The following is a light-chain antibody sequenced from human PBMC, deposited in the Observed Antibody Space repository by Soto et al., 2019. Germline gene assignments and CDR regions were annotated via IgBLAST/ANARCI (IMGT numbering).Light chain of an antibody. J-gene: IGLJ3*02. V-gene: IGLV2-8*01. CDR3: AAHAGGNTWL. CDR2: EVD. CDR1: NRDVGAYKY. Sequence: QSVLTQPPSASGSPGQSLTISCKGSNRDVGAYKYVSWYQQRPGTAPKMIIFEVDKRPSGVPNRFSGSRSGDKASLTVSGLQTEDDGLYYCAAHAGGNTWLFGGGTKVTVL.